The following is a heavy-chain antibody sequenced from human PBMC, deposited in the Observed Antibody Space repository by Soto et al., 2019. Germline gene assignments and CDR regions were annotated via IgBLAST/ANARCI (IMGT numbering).Heavy chain of an antibody. J-gene: IGHJ5*02. D-gene: IGHD6-13*01. V-gene: IGHV4-59*08. Sequence: SETLSLTCTVSGGSISNYYWSWIRQPPGKGLEWIGFIYYSGSTNYNPSLNSRVTISIDTSKNQFSLKLSSVTAADTALYYCARRHHQYSSNWPYNWFDPWGQGTLVTVSS. CDR2: IYYSGST. CDR3: ARRHHQYSSNWPYNWFDP. CDR1: GGSISNYY.